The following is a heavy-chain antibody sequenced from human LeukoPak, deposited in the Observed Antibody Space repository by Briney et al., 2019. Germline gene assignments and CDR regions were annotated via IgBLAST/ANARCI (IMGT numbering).Heavy chain of an antibody. CDR2: IYTSGST. V-gene: IGHV4-4*07. CDR1: GGSISSYY. J-gene: IGHJ4*02. D-gene: IGHD3-10*01. Sequence: PSETLSLTCTVSGGSISSYYWSWIRQPAGKGLEWIGRIYTSGSTNYNPSLKSRVTISVDTSKNQFSLKLSSVTAADTAVYYCARVGNGEVLWFGESLSDPYYFDYWGQGTLVTVSS. CDR3: ARVGNGEVLWFGESLSDPYYFDY.